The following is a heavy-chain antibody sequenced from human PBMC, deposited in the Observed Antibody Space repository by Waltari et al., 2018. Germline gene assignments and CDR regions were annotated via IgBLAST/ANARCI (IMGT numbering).Heavy chain of an antibody. J-gene: IGHJ4*02. CDR3: ARERGRITIFDY. Sequence: QVQLVQSGAEVKKPGASVKVSCKASGYTFTGYYMHWVRQAPGQGLEWMGWINPNRGGTNYAQKFQGRVTMTRDTSISTAYMELSRLRSDDTAVYYCARERGRITIFDYWGQGTLVTVSS. D-gene: IGHD3-3*01. CDR2: INPNRGGT. CDR1: GYTFTGYY. V-gene: IGHV1-2*02.